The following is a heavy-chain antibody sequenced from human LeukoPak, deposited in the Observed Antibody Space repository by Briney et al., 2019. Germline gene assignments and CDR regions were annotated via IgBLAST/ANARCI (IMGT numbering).Heavy chain of an antibody. CDR1: GASTSDNNFY. J-gene: IGHJ6*03. CDR2: TFNGGSP. CDR3: ARGVVSRRFFDYMDV. D-gene: IGHD3-10*01. Sequence: SQTLSLTCNVSGASTSDNNFYWNWIRPPAGESLEWIGRTFNGGSPNYNPSLMGRFTISMDTSTNQFSLKGNSVTAADTAIYYCARGVVSRRFFDYMDVWGKGTPVTVSS. V-gene: IGHV4-61*02.